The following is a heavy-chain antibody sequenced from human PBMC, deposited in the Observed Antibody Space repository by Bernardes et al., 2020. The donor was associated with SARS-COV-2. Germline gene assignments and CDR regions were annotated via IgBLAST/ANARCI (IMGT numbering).Heavy chain of an antibody. V-gene: IGHV3-21*01. Sequence: GGSLRLSSAASGFNFRSYAMNWVRQAPGKGLQWVSSITASTNYIQYTDSVEGRFTVSRDNAKNSLYLEMTSLRVEDTAIYYCARILRDNGFGSGYYDLWGRGTLVIVSS. CDR1: GFNFRSYA. CDR2: ITASTNYI. D-gene: IGHD4-17*01. J-gene: IGHJ2*01. CDR3: ARILRDNGFGSGYYDL.